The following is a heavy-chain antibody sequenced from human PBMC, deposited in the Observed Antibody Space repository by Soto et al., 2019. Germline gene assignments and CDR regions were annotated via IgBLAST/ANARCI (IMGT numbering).Heavy chain of an antibody. CDR1: GFTFSSYS. Sequence: PGGSLRLSCAASGFTFSSYSMNWVRQAPGKGLEWVSSISSSSSYIYYADSVKGRFTISRDNAKNSLYLQMNSLRAEDTAVYYCAREGIAAARGYYFDYWGQGTLVTVSS. V-gene: IGHV3-21*01. J-gene: IGHJ4*02. D-gene: IGHD6-13*01. CDR2: ISSSSSYI. CDR3: AREGIAAARGYYFDY.